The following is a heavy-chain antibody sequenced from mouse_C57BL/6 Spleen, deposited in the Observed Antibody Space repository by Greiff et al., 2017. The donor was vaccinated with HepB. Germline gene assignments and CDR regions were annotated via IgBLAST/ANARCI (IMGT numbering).Heavy chain of an antibody. Sequence: QVHVKQSGPGLVQPSQSLSITCTVSGFSLTSYGVHWVRQSPGKGLEWLGVIWSGGSTDYNAAFISRLSISKDNSKSQVFFKMNSLQADDTAIYYCATLYYDYDSYAMDYWGQGTSVTVSS. CDR2: IWSGGST. CDR1: GFSLTSYG. V-gene: IGHV2-2*01. CDR3: ATLYYDYDSYAMDY. D-gene: IGHD2-4*01. J-gene: IGHJ4*01.